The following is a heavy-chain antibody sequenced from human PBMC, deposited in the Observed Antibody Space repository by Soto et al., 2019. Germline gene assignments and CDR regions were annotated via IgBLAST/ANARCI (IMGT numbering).Heavy chain of an antibody. J-gene: IGHJ6*02. CDR2: IGTAGDT. Sequence: EVQLVESGGGLVQPGGSLRLSCAASGFSFSNYDMQWVRQAAGKGLEWVSAIGTAGDTHYSGSVKGRFTISRENAKSSSYLQMNSRRAEDTAVYYGARDPSGWGLDVWGQGTTVTVSS. CDR3: ARDPSGWGLDV. D-gene: IGHD2-15*01. CDR1: GFSFSNYD. V-gene: IGHV3-13*01.